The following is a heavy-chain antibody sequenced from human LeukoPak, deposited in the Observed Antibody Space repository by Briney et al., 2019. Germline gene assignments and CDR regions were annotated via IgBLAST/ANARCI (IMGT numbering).Heavy chain of an antibody. CDR1: GGSISSSSYY. CDR3: ARGIQLWSRPEVVNWFDP. J-gene: IGHJ5*02. Sequence: SETLPLTCTVSGGSISSSSYYWGWIRQPPGKGLEWIGSLYYSGSTYYNPSLKSRVTISVDTSKNQFSLKLSSVTAADTAVYYCARGIQLWSRPEVVNWFDPWGQGTLVTVSS. D-gene: IGHD5-18*01. V-gene: IGHV4-39*07. CDR2: LYYSGST.